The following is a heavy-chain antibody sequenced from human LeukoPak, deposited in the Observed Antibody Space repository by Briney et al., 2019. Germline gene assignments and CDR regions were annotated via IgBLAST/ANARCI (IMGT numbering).Heavy chain of an antibody. CDR3: AREGPSLRSWVY. D-gene: IGHD7-27*01. J-gene: IGHJ4*02. CDR1: GGSISSGGYY. Sequence: SETLSLTCTVSGGSISSGGYYWSWIRQHPGKGLEWIGYIYYSGSTYYNPSLKSRVTISVDTSKNQFSLKLSSVTAADTAVYCCAREGPSLRSWVYWGQGTLVTVSS. V-gene: IGHV4-31*03. CDR2: IYYSGST.